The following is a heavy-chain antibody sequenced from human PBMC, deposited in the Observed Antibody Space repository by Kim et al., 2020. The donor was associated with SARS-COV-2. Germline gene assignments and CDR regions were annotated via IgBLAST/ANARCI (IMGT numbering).Heavy chain of an antibody. D-gene: IGHD2-2*01. J-gene: IGHJ6*03. CDR2: MNPNSGNT. Sequence: ASVKVSCKASGYTFTSYDINWVRQATGQGLEWMGWMNPNSGNTGYAQKFQGRVTMTRNTSISTAYMELSSLRSEDTAVYYCARGVVPAAMIYYYYMDVWGKRTTVTVSS. CDR3: ARGVVPAAMIYYYYMDV. V-gene: IGHV1-8*01. CDR1: GYTFTSYD.